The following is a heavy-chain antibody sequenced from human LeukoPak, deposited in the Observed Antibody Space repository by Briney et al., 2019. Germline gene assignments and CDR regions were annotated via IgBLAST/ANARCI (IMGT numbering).Heavy chain of an antibody. CDR1: GHTFTNSH. V-gene: IGHV1-46*01. Sequence: ASVKVSCKASGHTFTNSHMHWVRQAPGLGLEWMGIINPLDVATSYAQKFQGRVTMTSDTSTSTVYMELGSLKSEDTAVYYCAKDGGVDPTMASLDYFDLWGQGTLVTVSS. CDR2: INPLDVAT. D-gene: IGHD5-18*01. J-gene: IGHJ4*02. CDR3: AKDGGVDPTMASLDYFDL.